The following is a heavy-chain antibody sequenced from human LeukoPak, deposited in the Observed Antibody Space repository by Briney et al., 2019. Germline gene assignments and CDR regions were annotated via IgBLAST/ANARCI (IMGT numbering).Heavy chain of an antibody. CDR2: ISAYNGNT. CDR1: GYTFTSYG. CDR3: ARDPSNIWGEGYYFDY. D-gene: IGHD3-16*01. J-gene: IGHJ4*02. Sequence: ASVKVSCKASGYTFTSYGISWVRQAPGQGLEWMGWISAYNGNTNYAQKLQGRVTMTTDTSTSTVYMELRSLRSDDTAVYYCARDPSNIWGEGYYFDYWGQGTLVTVSS. V-gene: IGHV1-18*01.